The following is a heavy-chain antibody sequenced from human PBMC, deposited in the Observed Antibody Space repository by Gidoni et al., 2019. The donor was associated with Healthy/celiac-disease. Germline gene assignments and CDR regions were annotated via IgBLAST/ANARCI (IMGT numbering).Heavy chain of an antibody. CDR2: IGGSGGST. Sequence: EVQLLESGGGLVQPGGSLRLSCAASGFPFSSYAMRWVRQAPGKGLEWVSAIGGSGGSTYYADAVKGRFTISRDNSKNTLYLQMNSLRAEDTAVYYCAKAAKLGVLRFLECVYFDLWGRGTLVTVSS. CDR1: GFPFSSYA. D-gene: IGHD3-3*01. V-gene: IGHV3-23*01. J-gene: IGHJ2*01. CDR3: AKAAKLGVLRFLECVYFDL.